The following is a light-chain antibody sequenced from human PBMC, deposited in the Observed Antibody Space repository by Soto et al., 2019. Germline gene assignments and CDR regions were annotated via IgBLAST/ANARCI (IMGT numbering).Light chain of an antibody. CDR3: QQYNNWFLTWT. Sequence: SPGTPSLSPGEGATLSCRASQSVSSSYLAWYQQKPGQAPRLLIYGAASRATGIPDRFSGSGSGTEFTLTISSLQSEDFAVNYCQQYNNWFLTWTFGQGTIVDI. J-gene: IGKJ1*01. CDR1: QSVSSSY. V-gene: IGKV3D-15*01. CDR2: GAA.